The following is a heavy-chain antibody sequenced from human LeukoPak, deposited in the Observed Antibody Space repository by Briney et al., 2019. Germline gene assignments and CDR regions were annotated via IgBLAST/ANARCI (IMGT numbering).Heavy chain of an antibody. CDR2: ISTYNDNT. Sequence: ASVKVSCNASGYTFTTYGISWVRQAPGQGREWMGWISTYNDNTNDAQKLHRRVTMTTDTSTSTAYMELRSLSSDDTDVYYCARGEHLYYGSGSYYNVYWGEGTLVTVSS. V-gene: IGHV1-18*01. D-gene: IGHD3-10*01. CDR1: GYTFTTYG. CDR3: ARGEHLYYGSGSYYNVY. J-gene: IGHJ4*02.